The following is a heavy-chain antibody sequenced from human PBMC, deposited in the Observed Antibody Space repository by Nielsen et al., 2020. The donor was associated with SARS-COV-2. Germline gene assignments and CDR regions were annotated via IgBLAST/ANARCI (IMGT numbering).Heavy chain of an antibody. V-gene: IGHV3-30*18. D-gene: IGHD3-10*01. J-gene: IGHJ4*02. Sequence: GGSLRLSCAASGFTFSRFGMHWVRQAPGKGLEWVALISYDGSDQYYADSLKGRFTISRDNSKDILYLQMNSLRAEDTAVYYCAKDGAYYGVRGVVHFGYWGRGNLVTVSS. CDR1: GFTFSRFG. CDR2: ISYDGSDQ. CDR3: AKDGAYYGVRGVVHFGY.